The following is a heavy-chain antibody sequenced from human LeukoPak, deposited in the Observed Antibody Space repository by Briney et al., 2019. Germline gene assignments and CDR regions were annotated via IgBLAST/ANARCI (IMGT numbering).Heavy chain of an antibody. CDR1: GLTFRSYW. CDR2: IKEDGSEK. Sequence: GGSLRLSCAASGLTFRSYWMSWVRQAPGKGLEWVANIKEDGSEKYYVDSVKGRFTISRDNAKNSLYLQMNSLRADDTAVYYCARGGYSYTWPPSYYYGMDVWGQGTTVTASS. D-gene: IGHD3-16*02. CDR3: ARGGYSYTWPPSYYYGMDV. J-gene: IGHJ6*02. V-gene: IGHV3-7*05.